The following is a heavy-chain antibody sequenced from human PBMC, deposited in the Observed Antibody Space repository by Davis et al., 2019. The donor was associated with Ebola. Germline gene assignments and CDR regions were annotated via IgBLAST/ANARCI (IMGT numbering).Heavy chain of an antibody. V-gene: IGHV1-3*01. Sequence: AASVKVSCKASGYTFTSYAMHWVRQAPGQRLEWMGWINAGNGNTKYSQKFQGRVTITRDTSASTAYMELSSLRSEDTAVYYCARDRAAVAGRWFDPWGQGTLVTVSS. CDR1: GYTFTSYA. D-gene: IGHD6-19*01. CDR3: ARDRAAVAGRWFDP. J-gene: IGHJ5*02. CDR2: INAGNGNT.